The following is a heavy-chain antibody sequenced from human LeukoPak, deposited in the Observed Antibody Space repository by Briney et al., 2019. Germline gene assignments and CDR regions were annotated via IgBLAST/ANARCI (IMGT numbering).Heavy chain of an antibody. V-gene: IGHV3-30*18. J-gene: IGHJ1*01. CDR3: AKEFTSYTSGWFFQH. Sequence: GGSLRLSCAASGFTFSNYGMQWVRQAPGKGLEWLAVISYDGRTTFYADSVKGRFTISRDNSKNTVDLQMSSLRAEDTAAYYCAKEFTSYTSGWFFQHWGQGTLVTVSS. CDR2: ISYDGRTT. CDR1: GFTFSNYG. D-gene: IGHD6-13*01.